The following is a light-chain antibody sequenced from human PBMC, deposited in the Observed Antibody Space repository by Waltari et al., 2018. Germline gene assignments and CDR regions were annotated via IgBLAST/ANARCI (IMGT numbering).Light chain of an antibody. CDR2: DAS. Sequence: VVLPQSPATLSLSAGEGATLSCRASQNIHTFLAWYQQKPGQAPRLLIYDASNRATGVPVRFSGGGSGTDFTLTISSLEPEDFAGYYCQQRAVWPPNFGGGTKVEIK. CDR3: QQRAVWPPN. CDR1: QNIHTF. V-gene: IGKV3-11*01. J-gene: IGKJ4*01.